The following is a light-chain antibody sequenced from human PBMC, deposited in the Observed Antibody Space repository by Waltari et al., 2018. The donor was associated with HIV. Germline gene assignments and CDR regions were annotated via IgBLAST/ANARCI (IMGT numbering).Light chain of an antibody. Sequence: SYELTQPPSVSVSPGQTARITCSGDTLPKKYAHWYQQKSGQAPVLVIYEDIKRPSGIPERFSGSSSGTMASLTISGAQVEDEADYYCYSTESSGTHRVFGGGTKLTVL. J-gene: IGLJ3*02. CDR3: YSTESSGTHRV. CDR2: EDI. CDR1: TLPKKY. V-gene: IGLV3-10*01.